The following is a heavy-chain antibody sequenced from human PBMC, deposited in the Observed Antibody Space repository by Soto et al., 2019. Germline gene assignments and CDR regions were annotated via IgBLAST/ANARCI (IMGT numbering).Heavy chain of an antibody. CDR1: GFTVSSYA. CDR2: ISYDGSNK. V-gene: IGHV3-30-3*01. J-gene: IGHJ4*02. Sequence: PGGSLRLSCAASGFTVSSYAMHWVRQAPGKGLEWVAVISYDGSNKYYADSVKGRFTISRDNSKNTLYLQMNSLRAEDTAVYYCARDFMPYCSSTSCSPAGYWGQGTLVTVSS. CDR3: ARDFMPYCSSTSCSPAGY. D-gene: IGHD2-2*01.